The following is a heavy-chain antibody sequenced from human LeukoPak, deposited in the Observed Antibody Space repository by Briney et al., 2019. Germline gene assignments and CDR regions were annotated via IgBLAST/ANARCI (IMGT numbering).Heavy chain of an antibody. CDR2: ISAYNGDT. CDR3: ARDSVAMSTIRDFGY. CDR1: GYTFTGYY. J-gene: IGHJ4*02. D-gene: IGHD5-24*01. Sequence: ASVKVSCKASGYTFTGYYIHWVRQAPGRGLEWMGWISAYNGDTNYAQKLQGRVTMTTDTSTSTAYMELRSLRSDDTAVYYCARDSVAMSTIRDFGYWGQGTLVTVSS. V-gene: IGHV1-18*04.